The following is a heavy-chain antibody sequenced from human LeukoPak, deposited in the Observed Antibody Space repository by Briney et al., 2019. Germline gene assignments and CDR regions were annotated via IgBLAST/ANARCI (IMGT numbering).Heavy chain of an antibody. D-gene: IGHD3-10*01. V-gene: IGHV3-21*01. Sequence: GGSLRLSCTASGFTFSDYSMSWVRQAPKGLEWVSSITSSSSYIYYADSAKGRFTVSRDNAKNSLYLQMNSLRAQDTAVYYCARAMVRETIDYWGQGTLVTVSS. CDR3: ARAMVRETIDY. CDR2: ITSSSSYI. CDR1: GFTFSDYS. J-gene: IGHJ4*02.